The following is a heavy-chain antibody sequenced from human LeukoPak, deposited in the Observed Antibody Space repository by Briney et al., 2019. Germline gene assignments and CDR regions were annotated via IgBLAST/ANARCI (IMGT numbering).Heavy chain of an antibody. Sequence: SETLSLTCTVSGGSISSSSYYWGWIRQPPGKGLEWIGYIYYSGSTNYNPSLKSRVTISVDTSKNQFSLKLSSVTAADTAVYYCARRGNDILTLDYWGQGTLVTVSS. CDR2: IYYSGST. CDR3: ARRGNDILTLDY. D-gene: IGHD3-9*01. V-gene: IGHV4-61*05. CDR1: GGSISSSSYY. J-gene: IGHJ4*02.